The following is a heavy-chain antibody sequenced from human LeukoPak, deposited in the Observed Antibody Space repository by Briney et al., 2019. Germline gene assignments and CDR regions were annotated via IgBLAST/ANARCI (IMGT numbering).Heavy chain of an antibody. V-gene: IGHV3-43*02. J-gene: IGHJ4*02. CDR3: AKDSYGIGPLLD. Sequence: PGGSLRLSCAASGFTFDDYAMHWVRKAPGKGLEWVSLISGDGGSTYYADSVKGRFTISRDNSKNSLYLQMNSLRTEDTALYYCAKDSYGIGPLLDWGQGTLVTVSS. CDR1: GFTFDDYA. CDR2: ISGDGGST. D-gene: IGHD5-18*01.